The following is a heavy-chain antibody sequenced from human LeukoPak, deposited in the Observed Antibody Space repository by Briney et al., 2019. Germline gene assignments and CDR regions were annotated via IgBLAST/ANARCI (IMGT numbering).Heavy chain of an antibody. CDR2: IYYSGST. CDR3: AKLGGRGLRGYSSGWYGANFDY. D-gene: IGHD6-19*01. V-gene: IGHV4-39*01. J-gene: IGHJ4*02. CDR1: GGSISSSSYY. Sequence: KSSETLSLTCTVSGGSISSSSYYWGWIRQPPGKGLEWFGSIYYSGSTYYNPSLKSRVTISVDTSKNQFSLKLSSVTAADTAVYYCAKLGGRGLRGYSSGWYGANFDYWGQGTLVTVSS.